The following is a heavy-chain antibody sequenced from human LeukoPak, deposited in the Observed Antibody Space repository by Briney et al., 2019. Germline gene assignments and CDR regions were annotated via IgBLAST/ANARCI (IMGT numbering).Heavy chain of an antibody. J-gene: IGHJ4*02. D-gene: IGHD6-25*01. Sequence: SETLSLTCTVSGGSFISSSYYWGWIRQPPGKGLEGIGSIYYSGSTYYNPSLKSRVTISVDTSKIQFSLKLSSVTAADTAVYYCARRDSSGVVPRWDYWGQGTLVTVSS. CDR2: IYYSGST. V-gene: IGHV4-39*01. CDR1: GGSFISSSYY. CDR3: ARRDSSGVVPRWDY.